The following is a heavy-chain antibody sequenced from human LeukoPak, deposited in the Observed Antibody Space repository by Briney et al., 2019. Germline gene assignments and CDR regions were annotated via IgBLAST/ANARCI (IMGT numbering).Heavy chain of an antibody. V-gene: IGHV3-23*01. J-gene: IGHJ4*02. CDR3: AKDVVPDSGWDLDY. Sequence: PGGSLRLSCAASGFTFSTYSMTWVRQRPGKGLERVSSIYPSGDSTFYADSVKGRFTISRDNSKNTLYLQMSSLRTEDTAIYYCAKDVVPDSGWDLDYWGQGTLVTVSS. D-gene: IGHD6-19*01. CDR2: IYPSGDST. CDR1: GFTFSTYS.